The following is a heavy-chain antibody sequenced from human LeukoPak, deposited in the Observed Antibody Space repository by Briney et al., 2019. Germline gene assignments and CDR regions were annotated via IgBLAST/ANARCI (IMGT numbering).Heavy chain of an antibody. CDR3: AKLTRGYCSSTACPNWFDP. CDR1: GFTFSSYA. Sequence: GGSLRLSCAASGFTFSSYATSWVRHAPGEGLEWVSAVSDSGGTTYYADSVKGRFTISRDNSKNTLYLQMNGLRGEDTAVYYCAKLTRGYCSSTACPNWFDPWGQGTLVTVSS. J-gene: IGHJ5*02. CDR2: VSDSGGTT. V-gene: IGHV3-23*01. D-gene: IGHD2-2*01.